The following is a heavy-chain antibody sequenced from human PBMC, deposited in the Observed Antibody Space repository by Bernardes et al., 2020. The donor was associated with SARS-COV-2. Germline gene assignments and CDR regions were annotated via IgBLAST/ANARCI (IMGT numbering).Heavy chain of an antibody. CDR3: ARGASSGYRIDY. D-gene: IGHD3-22*01. CDR1: GFTFRSSW. Sequence: AGSLPLSCAASGFTFRSSWMHWVRQVPGPGLVWVSRISTDGRTTNYADSVKGRFTISRDNAKNTLYLQMNSLRPEDTAVYYCARGASSGYRIDYWGQGTLVTVSS. V-gene: IGHV3-74*01. J-gene: IGHJ4*02. CDR2: ISTDGRTT.